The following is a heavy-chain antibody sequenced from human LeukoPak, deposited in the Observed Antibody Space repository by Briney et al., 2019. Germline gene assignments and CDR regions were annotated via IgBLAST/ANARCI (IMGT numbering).Heavy chain of an antibody. Sequence: GGSLRLSCAASGFIFSSSAMNWVRQAPGKGLEWVSAISGSGGNTYYADSVKGRFTISRDNSKNTLYLQMNSLRAEDTAVYYCAKAGLRIRYWGQGTLVTVSS. D-gene: IGHD2/OR15-2a*01. CDR3: AKAGLRIRY. J-gene: IGHJ4*02. V-gene: IGHV3-23*01. CDR1: GFIFSSSA. CDR2: ISGSGGNT.